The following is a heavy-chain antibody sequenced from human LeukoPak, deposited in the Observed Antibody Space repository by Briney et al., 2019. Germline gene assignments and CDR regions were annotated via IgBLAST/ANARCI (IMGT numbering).Heavy chain of an antibody. CDR1: GFTFSAYS. CDR2: IKQDGSEK. Sequence: GGSLRLSCTASGFTFSAYSMNWVRQAPGKGLEWVANIKQDGSEKYYVDSVKGRFTISRDNAKNSLYLQMNSLRAEDTAVYYCARLGDIAVAGTGFDYWGQGTLVTVSS. V-gene: IGHV3-7*01. CDR3: ARLGDIAVAGTGFDY. J-gene: IGHJ4*02. D-gene: IGHD6-19*01.